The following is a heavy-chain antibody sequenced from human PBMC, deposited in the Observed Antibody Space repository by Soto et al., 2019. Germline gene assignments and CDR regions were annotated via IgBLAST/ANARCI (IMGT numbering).Heavy chain of an antibody. CDR3: ARDHAWSGYPNWFDP. D-gene: IGHD3-3*01. Sequence: QVQLQESGPGLVKPSETLSLTCTVSGGSISSYYWSWIRQPAGKGLEWIGRIYTSGSTNYNPSLKSRVTMSVDTSKNQFSLKLSSVTAADTAVYYCARDHAWSGYPNWFDPWGQGTLVTVSS. CDR1: GGSISSYY. CDR2: IYTSGST. J-gene: IGHJ5*02. V-gene: IGHV4-4*07.